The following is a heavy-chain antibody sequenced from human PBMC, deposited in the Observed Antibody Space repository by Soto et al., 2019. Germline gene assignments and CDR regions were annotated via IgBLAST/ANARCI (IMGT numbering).Heavy chain of an antibody. CDR3: ARPRIAVAGTSGVEAFDI. Sequence: PGELHQDSSKGAGYSITSYLIGWVSQMPGKGLEWMGIIYPGDSDTGYSPSFQGQVTISADKSISTAYLQWSSLKASDTAMYYCARPRIAVAGTSGVEAFDIWGQGTMVTVSS. V-gene: IGHV5-51*01. CDR2: IYPGDSDT. CDR1: GYSITSYL. J-gene: IGHJ3*02. D-gene: IGHD6-19*01.